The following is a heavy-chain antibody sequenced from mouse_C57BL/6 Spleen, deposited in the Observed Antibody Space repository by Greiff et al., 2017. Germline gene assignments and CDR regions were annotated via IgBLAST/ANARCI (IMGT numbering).Heavy chain of an antibody. Sequence: VMLVESGPGLVAPSQSLSITCTVSGFSLTSYGVHWVRQPPGKGLEWLVVIWSDGSTTYNSALKSRLSISKDNSKSQVFLKMNSRQTDDTAMYYCARSLYGPYAMDYWGQGTSVTVSS. CDR1: GFSLTSYG. CDR2: IWSDGST. V-gene: IGHV2-6*03. J-gene: IGHJ4*01. D-gene: IGHD1-1*02. CDR3: ARSLYGPYAMDY.